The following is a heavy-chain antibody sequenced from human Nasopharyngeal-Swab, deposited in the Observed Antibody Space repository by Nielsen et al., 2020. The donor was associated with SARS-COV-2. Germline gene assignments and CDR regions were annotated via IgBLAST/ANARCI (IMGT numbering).Heavy chain of an antibody. V-gene: IGHV3-30-3*01. CDR1: GFTFSSYA. J-gene: IGHJ4*02. D-gene: IGHD3-10*01. CDR2: ISYDGSNK. Sequence: GRSMRLYCAAAGFTFSSYAMHWVRQAPGKGLEWVAVISYDGSNKYYADSVKGRFTISRDNSKNTLYLQMNSLRAEDTAVYYCARDRITMVRGVYLDYWGQGTLVTVSS. CDR3: ARDRITMVRGVYLDY.